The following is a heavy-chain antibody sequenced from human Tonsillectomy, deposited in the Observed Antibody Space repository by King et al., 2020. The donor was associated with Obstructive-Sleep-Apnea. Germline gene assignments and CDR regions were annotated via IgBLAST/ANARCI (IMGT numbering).Heavy chain of an antibody. CDR2: FSYSGST. J-gene: IGHJ5*02. V-gene: IGHV4-39*07. CDR1: GGSISSSSYY. D-gene: IGHD4-11*01. CDR3: ARDKTTGNKFDWFDP. Sequence: QLQESGPGLVKPSETLSLTCTVSGGSISSSSYYWGWIRQPPGKGLEWIGSFSYSGSTYYNPSLKSRVTISVDTSKNQFSLKLSSVTAADTAVYYCARDKTTGNKFDWFDPWGQGTLVTVSS.